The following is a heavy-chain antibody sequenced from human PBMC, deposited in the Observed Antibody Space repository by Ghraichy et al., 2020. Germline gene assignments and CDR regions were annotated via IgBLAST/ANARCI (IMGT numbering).Heavy chain of an antibody. CDR2: IIGNGGRT. Sequence: GGSLRLSCAASGFTFSSYAMSWVRQAPGKGLEWVSGIIGNGGRTYYADSVKGRFTISRDTSKNTLYLQMISLRAEDTAVYYCAKLSGGGTLYYFYGMDVWGQGTTVTVSS. D-gene: IGHD2-15*01. J-gene: IGHJ6*02. CDR1: GFTFSSYA. V-gene: IGHV3-23*01. CDR3: AKLSGGGTLYYFYGMDV.